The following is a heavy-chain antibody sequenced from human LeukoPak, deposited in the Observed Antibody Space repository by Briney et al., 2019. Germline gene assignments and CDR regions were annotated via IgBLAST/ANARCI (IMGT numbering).Heavy chain of an antibody. CDR3: AREERGLAIDY. V-gene: IGHV3-64*01. D-gene: IGHD6-19*01. J-gene: IGHJ4*02. CDR2: INKNGDST. CDR1: GFTFSAHA. Sequence: PGGSLRLSCAASGFTFSAHAMHWVRRAPGKGLEFVSAINKNGDSTYYANSVKGRFTISRDNSKSTLYLQLGSLRAEDMAVCYCAREERGLAIDYWGQGTQVTVSS.